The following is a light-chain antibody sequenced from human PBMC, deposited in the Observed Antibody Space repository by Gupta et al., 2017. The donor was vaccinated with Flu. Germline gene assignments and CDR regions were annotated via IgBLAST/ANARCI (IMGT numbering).Light chain of an antibody. Sequence: SSLSASLGDRVTVCWRAGKIIDTSLDWYQQKAGKVPKLLVNAASSMHSGVPYRFSGSGSGTDFTLTISRREPEDYATYYCQQNDVSPQWTFGQGTKVEIK. CDR1: KIIDTS. J-gene: IGKJ1*01. CDR2: AAS. V-gene: IGKV1-39*01. CDR3: QQNDVSPQWT.